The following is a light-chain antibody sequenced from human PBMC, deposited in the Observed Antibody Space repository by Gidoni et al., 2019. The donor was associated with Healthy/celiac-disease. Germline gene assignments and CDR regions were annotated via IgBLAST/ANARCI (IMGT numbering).Light chain of an antibody. J-gene: IGKJ2*01. Sequence: DIQMTQSPSSLSASVGDRVTITCQASQDISNYLNWYQQKPRKAPKLLIYDASNLETGVPSRFSGIGSGTDFTFTISSLQPEDIATYYCQQYDNLFMYTFGQGTKLEIK. CDR3: QQYDNLFMYT. CDR2: DAS. CDR1: QDISNY. V-gene: IGKV1-33*01.